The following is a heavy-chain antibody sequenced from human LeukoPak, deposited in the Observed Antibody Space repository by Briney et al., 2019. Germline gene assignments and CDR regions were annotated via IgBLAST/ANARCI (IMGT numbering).Heavy chain of an antibody. J-gene: IGHJ4*02. D-gene: IGHD6-19*01. V-gene: IGHV3-23*01. CDR3: AKGPYSSVRVPGG. CDR1: GFTFRGYA. CDR2: IAGDGSST. Sequence: GGSLRLSCAASGFTFRGYAMTWVRQAPGKGLEWVSGIAGDGSSTFYADSVKGRFTISRDNSKNTLYLQMNSLGVEDTAIYYCAKGPYSSVRVPGGWGQGTLVTVSS.